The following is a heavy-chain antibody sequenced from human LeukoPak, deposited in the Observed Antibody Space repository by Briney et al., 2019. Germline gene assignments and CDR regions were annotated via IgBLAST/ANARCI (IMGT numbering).Heavy chain of an antibody. CDR1: GFSFSDYG. D-gene: IGHD5-18*01. Sequence: GGSLRLSCTTSGFSFSDYGMAWVRQAPGKGLEWVGFIRSRPSGGTTEYAASVKGRFTISRDDSKGIAYLQMNSLKTEDTAIYYCTRGFVDTAMIYDYWGQGTLVTVSS. V-gene: IGHV3-49*04. CDR3: TRGFVDTAMIYDY. J-gene: IGHJ4*02. CDR2: IRSRPSGGTT.